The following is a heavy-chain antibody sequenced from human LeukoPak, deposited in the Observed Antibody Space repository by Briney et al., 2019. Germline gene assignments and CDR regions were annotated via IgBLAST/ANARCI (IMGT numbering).Heavy chain of an antibody. V-gene: IGHV3-49*04. CDR3: TRDYGSGSYSFLGAFDI. J-gene: IGHJ3*02. CDR2: IRSKAYGGTT. D-gene: IGHD3-10*01. CDR1: GFTFGDYA. Sequence: GGSLRLSCTASGFTFGDYAMSWVRQAPGKGLEWVGFIRSKAYGGTTEYAASVKGRFTISRDDSKSIAYLQMNSLKTEDTAVYYCTRDYGSGSYSFLGAFDIWGQGTMVTVSS.